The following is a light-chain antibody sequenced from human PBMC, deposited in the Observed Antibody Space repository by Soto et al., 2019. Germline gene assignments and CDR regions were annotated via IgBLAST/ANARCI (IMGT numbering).Light chain of an antibody. CDR3: QQYDSYPPCAHR. CDR2: GAS. J-gene: IGKJ4*01. Sequence: EIVLTQSPGTLSLSPGERATLSCRASQSVSISYLAWSQQRPGQAPRLLIYGASSRATGIPDRLSGSGSGTHFTLNINRLPAADFAVYDCQQYDSYPPCAHRFGRGTTVDLK. CDR1: QSVSISY. V-gene: IGKV3-20*01.